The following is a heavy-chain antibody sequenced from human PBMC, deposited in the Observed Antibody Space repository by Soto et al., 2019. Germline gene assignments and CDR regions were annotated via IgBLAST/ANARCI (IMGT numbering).Heavy chain of an antibody. D-gene: IGHD3-22*01. Sequence: GASVKVSCKASGGTFSSYAISWVRQAPGQGLEWMGGIIPIFGTANYAQKFQGRVTITADESTSTAYMELSSLGSEDTAVYYCARFRGNYYDSSGYAPLDYWGQGTLVTVSS. V-gene: IGHV1-69*13. J-gene: IGHJ4*02. CDR2: IIPIFGTA. CDR3: ARFRGNYYDSSGYAPLDY. CDR1: GGTFSSYA.